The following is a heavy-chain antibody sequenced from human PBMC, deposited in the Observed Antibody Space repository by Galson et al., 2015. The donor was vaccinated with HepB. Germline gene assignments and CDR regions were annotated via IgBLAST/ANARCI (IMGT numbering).Heavy chain of an antibody. CDR2: IWYDGSNK. Sequence: SLRLSCAASGFTFSDYGMHWVRQAPGKGLEWVGVIWYDGSNKYYGDSVKGRFTISRDNSKNTLSLQISSLRAEDTGVYYCARGAHYFGSGHDAFDIWGQGTMATVSS. J-gene: IGHJ3*02. D-gene: IGHD3-10*01. CDR1: GFTFSDYG. V-gene: IGHV3-33*01. CDR3: ARGAHYFGSGHDAFDI.